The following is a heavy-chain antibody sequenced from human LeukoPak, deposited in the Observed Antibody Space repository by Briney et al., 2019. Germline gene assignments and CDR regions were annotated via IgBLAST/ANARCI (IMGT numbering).Heavy chain of an antibody. CDR3: ARYHDNSGSLDY. D-gene: IGHD3-22*01. CDR2: IYYSGST. J-gene: IGHJ4*02. Sequence: KPSETLSLTCTVSGGSISSYYWSWIRQPPGRGLEWIGYIYYSGSTNYNPSLKSRVTISVDTSKNQFSLKLSSVTAADTAVYYCARYHDNSGSLDYWGQGTLVTVSS. CDR1: GGSISSYY. V-gene: IGHV4-59*08.